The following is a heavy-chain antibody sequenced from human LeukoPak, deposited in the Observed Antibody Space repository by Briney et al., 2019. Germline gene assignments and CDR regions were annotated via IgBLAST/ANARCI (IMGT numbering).Heavy chain of an antibody. J-gene: IGHJ4*02. CDR3: AKGGQAYCGGDCFIFVY. D-gene: IGHD2-21*01. CDR1: GFTFSSYG. Sequence: PGGSLRLSCAASGFTFSSYGMHWVRQAPGKGLEWVAFIRYDGSNKYYADSVKGRFTISRDNSKNTLYLQMNSLRAEDTAVYYCAKGGQAYCGGDCFIFVYWGQGTLVTVSS. V-gene: IGHV3-30*02. CDR2: IRYDGSNK.